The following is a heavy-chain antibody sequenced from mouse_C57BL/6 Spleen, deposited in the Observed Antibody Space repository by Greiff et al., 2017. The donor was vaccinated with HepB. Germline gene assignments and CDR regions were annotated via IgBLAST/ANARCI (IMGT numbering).Heavy chain of an antibody. V-gene: IGHV1-50*01. J-gene: IGHJ3*01. Sequence: VQLQQSGAELVKPGASVKLSCKASGYTFTSYWMQWVKQRPGQGLEWIGEIDPSDSYTNYNQKFKGKATLTVDTSSSTAYMQLSSLTSEDSAVYYCARWGLRSLAYWGQGTLVTVSA. CDR2: IDPSDSYT. CDR1: GYTFTSYW. CDR3: ARWGLRSLAY. D-gene: IGHD1-1*01.